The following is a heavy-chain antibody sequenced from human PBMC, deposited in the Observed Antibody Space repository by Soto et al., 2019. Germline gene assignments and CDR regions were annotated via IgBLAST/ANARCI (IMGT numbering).Heavy chain of an antibody. D-gene: IGHD5-12*01. CDR3: AKAGGGYTKWHFDS. J-gene: IGHJ4*01. Sequence: EVQLLESGGGSVQPGGSLRLSCAASGFSFSGYAMAWVRQAPGKGLEWVSGISGSGATTYYADSVKDRCTISRDNSKNTLSLQVNRLSAEDTAVYYCAKAGGGYTKWHFDSWGHGSLVTVSS. CDR1: GFSFSGYA. V-gene: IGHV3-23*01. CDR2: ISGSGATT.